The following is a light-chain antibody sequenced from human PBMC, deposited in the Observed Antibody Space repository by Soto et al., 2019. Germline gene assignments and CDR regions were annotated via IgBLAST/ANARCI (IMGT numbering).Light chain of an antibody. CDR2: DAS. J-gene: IGKJ1*01. CDR1: QSVSSSY. V-gene: IGKV3-20*01. Sequence: EIVLTPSPGTLSLSPGERATLSCRANQSVSSSYLAWYQQKPGQAPRLLIYDASSRATGVPDRFSGSGSGTDCTLTISRLEPEDFAVYYCQQYGSSPRTFGQGTKVEIK. CDR3: QQYGSSPRT.